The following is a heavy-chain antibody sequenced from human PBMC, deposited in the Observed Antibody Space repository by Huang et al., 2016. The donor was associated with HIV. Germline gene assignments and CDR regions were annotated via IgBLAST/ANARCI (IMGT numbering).Heavy chain of an antibody. CDR1: GGSISSIYYF. J-gene: IGHJ5*01. CDR2: VYYSGTT. D-gene: IGHD2-15*01. V-gene: IGHV4-39*01. Sequence: QVQLQQSGPGLVKPSETLSLTCSVSGGSISSIYYFWGWIRQPPGKGLEWIGSVYYSGTTDYNPSLKSRVTISRDTSKNQFSLRLTSVTASDTAVYYCASVNCVGGTCGFRFDSWGQGALVSVSS. CDR3: ASVNCVGGTCGFRFDS.